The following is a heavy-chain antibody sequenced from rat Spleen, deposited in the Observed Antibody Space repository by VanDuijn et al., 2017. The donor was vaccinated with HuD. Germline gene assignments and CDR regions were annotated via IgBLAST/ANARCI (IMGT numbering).Heavy chain of an antibody. D-gene: IGHD5-1*01. J-gene: IGHJ1*01. CDR2: ISPSGGST. CDR1: GFTFSNSG. CDR3: ARHGWEPNWYFDF. Sequence: EVQLVESGGGLVQPGRSLKLSCAASGFTFSNSGMAWVRQAPTKGLEWVASISPSGGSTYYRDSVKGRFTISRDNAKSNLYLQMDSLRSEDTATYYCARHGWEPNWYFDFWGPGTMVTVSS. V-gene: IGHV5S13*01.